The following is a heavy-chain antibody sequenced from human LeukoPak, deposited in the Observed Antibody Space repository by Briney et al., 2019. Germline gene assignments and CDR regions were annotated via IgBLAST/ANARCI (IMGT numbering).Heavy chain of an antibody. D-gene: IGHD4-23*01. J-gene: IGHJ4*02. V-gene: IGHV4-30-2*01. CDR3: AGTGVTFDY. Sequence: SETLSLTCAVSGASVGGGGNSWSWIRQPPGKGLEWIGWFSHTGSTYYNPSLKSRVTISVDRSNNQFSLKLRSMTAADTAVYYCAGTGVTFDYWGQGTLVIVSS. CDR2: FSHTGST. CDR1: GASVGGGGNS.